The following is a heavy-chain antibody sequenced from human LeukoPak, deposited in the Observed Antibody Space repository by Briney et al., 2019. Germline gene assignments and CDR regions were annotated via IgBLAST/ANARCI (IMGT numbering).Heavy chain of an antibody. J-gene: IGHJ4*02. V-gene: IGHV3-48*03. Sequence: GGSLRLSCAASGFTFSSYEMNWVRQAPGKGLEWVSYISSSGSTIYYADSVKGRFTISRDNAKNSLYLQMNSLRAEDTDVYYCARVSYGSGIDYWGQGTLVTVSS. CDR2: ISSSGSTI. D-gene: IGHD3-10*01. CDR1: GFTFSSYE. CDR3: ARVSYGSGIDY.